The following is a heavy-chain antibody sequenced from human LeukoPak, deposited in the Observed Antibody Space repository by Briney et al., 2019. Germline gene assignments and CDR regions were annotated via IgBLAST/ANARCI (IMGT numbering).Heavy chain of an antibody. CDR2: ITYSGGST. D-gene: IGHD2-2*01. CDR3: AKAPSSYGRSRFDY. V-gene: IGHV3-23*01. CDR1: GFTFSSYG. Sequence: GGSLRLSCAASGFTFSSYGMTWVRQAPGKGLEWVSTITYSGGSTYYADSVKGRFTISRDNSKNSLYLQMNSLRAEDAAVYFCAKAPSSYGRSRFDYWGQGTLVTVSS. J-gene: IGHJ4*02.